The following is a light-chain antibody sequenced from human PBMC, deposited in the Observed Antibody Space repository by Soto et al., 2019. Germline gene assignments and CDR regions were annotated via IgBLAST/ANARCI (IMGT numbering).Light chain of an antibody. CDR2: KVS. J-gene: IGKJ4*01. Sequence: DFVMTQSPLSLPVTLGQPASISCRSSQGLVHSDGNTHLNWFHQRPGQSPRRLIYKVSNRDSGVPDRFSGSGSDTDFTLKISRVEAQDVGVYYCMKGTHSLTFGGGTKVDIK. CDR1: QGLVHSDGNTH. V-gene: IGKV2-30*02. CDR3: MKGTHSLT.